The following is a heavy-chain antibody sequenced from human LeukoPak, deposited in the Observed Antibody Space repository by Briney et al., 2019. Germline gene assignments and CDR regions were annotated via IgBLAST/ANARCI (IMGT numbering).Heavy chain of an antibody. CDR2: INAGNGNT. J-gene: IGHJ4*02. V-gene: IGHV1-3*01. D-gene: IGHD4-17*01. CDR3: ARTDGDQYYFDY. CDR1: GYTFTSYV. Sequence: GASVKVSCKASGYTFTSYVMHWVRQAPGQRLEWMGWINAGNGNTKYSQKFQGRVTITRDTSASTAYMELSSLRSEDTAVYYCARTDGDQYYFDYWGQGTLVTVSS.